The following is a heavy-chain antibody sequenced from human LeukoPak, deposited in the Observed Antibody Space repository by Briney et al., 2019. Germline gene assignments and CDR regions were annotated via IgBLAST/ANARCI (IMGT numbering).Heavy chain of an antibody. J-gene: IGHJ3*02. D-gene: IGHD1-26*01. V-gene: IGHV3-7*01. CDR2: IKQDGSEK. CDR3: ARDSGSYYWFDAFDI. CDR1: GFTFSSYW. Sequence: GGSLRLSCAASGFTFSSYWMSWVRQAPGKGLEWVANIKQDGSEKYYVDSVKGRFTISRDNAKNSLYLQMNSLRAEDTAVYYCARDSGSYYWFDAFDIWGQGTMVTVSS.